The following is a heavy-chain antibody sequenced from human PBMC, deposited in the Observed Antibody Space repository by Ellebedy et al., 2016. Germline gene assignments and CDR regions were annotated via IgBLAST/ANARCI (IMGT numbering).Heavy chain of an antibody. CDR2: ISSNENNK. CDR1: EFTLSSYA. CDR3: AKEAPYGSRSYASNYYYYGMDV. Sequence: GGSLRLXXAASEFTLSSYAMYWVRQAPGKGLEWVSFISSNENNKYYADSVKGRFTISRDNSRNILYLQMNSLRAEDAAVYYCAKEAPYGSRSYASNYYYYGMDVWGQGTTVTVSS. V-gene: IGHV3-30-3*01. J-gene: IGHJ6*02. D-gene: IGHD3-10*01.